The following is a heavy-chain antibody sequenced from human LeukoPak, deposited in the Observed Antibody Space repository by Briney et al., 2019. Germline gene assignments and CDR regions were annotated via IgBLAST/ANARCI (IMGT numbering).Heavy chain of an antibody. CDR2: IYSTGRT. J-gene: IGHJ4*02. CDR3: ARNADMYYYVDN. V-gene: IGHV4-59*12. CDR1: GGSMSKYY. D-gene: IGHD3-10*01. Sequence: PSETLSLTCAVSGGSMSKYYWSWIRQPPGKELEWIGNIYSTGRTNYNLSLKSRVSISVDTSKSQFSLSLRSVTAADTAVYYCARNADMYYYVDNWGQGTLVTVSS.